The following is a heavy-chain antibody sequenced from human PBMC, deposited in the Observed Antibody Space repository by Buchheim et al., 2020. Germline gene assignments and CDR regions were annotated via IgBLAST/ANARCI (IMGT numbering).Heavy chain of an antibody. D-gene: IGHD2-15*01. CDR2: IYHTGDT. Sequence: VQLQESGPRLVKPSGTLSLTCAVSGDSISSSRWWTWVRQPPGKGLEWIGEIYHTGDTNYNASLGGRVIISIDKSRNQFSPGLTSVTDTDTAVYYCGDPPAAAWGQGTL. V-gene: IGHV4-4*02. J-gene: IGHJ4*02. CDR1: GDSISSSRW. CDR3: GDPPAAA.